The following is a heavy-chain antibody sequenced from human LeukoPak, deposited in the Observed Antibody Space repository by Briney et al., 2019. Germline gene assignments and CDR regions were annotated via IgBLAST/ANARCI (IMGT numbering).Heavy chain of an antibody. CDR3: ARRKHSSGWSPNEYYFDN. D-gene: IGHD6-13*01. CDR2: ISNSGSTI. V-gene: IGHV3-11*01. CDR1: GFTFSDYY. J-gene: IGHJ4*02. Sequence: GGSLRLSCAASGFTFSDYYMSWIRQAPGKGLEWVSYISNSGSTIYYAHSVKGRFTISRDNAKNSLYLQMNSLRAEDTAVYYCARRKHSSGWSPNEYYFDNWGQGTLVTVSS.